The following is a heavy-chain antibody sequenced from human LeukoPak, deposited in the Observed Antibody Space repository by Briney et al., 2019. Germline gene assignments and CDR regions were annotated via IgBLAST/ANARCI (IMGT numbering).Heavy chain of an antibody. CDR3: ARSLHCSTISCYSGYMDV. J-gene: IGHJ6*03. Sequence: SETLSLTCTVSGYSISSGYYWGWIRQPPGKGLEWIGYIYHSGSTYYNPSLKSRVTISVDRSKNQFSLKLTSVTAADTAVYYCARSLHCSTISCYSGYMDVWGKGTTVTVSS. CDR2: IYHSGST. CDR1: GYSISSGYY. V-gene: IGHV4-38-2*02. D-gene: IGHD2-2*01.